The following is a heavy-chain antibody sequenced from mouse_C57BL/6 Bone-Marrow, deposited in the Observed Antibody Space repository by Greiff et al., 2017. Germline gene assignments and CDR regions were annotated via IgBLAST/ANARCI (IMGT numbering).Heavy chain of an antibody. Sequence: EVQLQESGPVLVKPGASVKMSCKASGYTFTDYYMNWVKQSHGKSLEWIGVINPYNGGTSSNQKFKGKATLTVDKSSSTAYMELNSLTSEDSAVYYCARETVVDWYFDVWGTGTTVTVSS. V-gene: IGHV1-19*01. J-gene: IGHJ1*03. CDR3: ARETVVDWYFDV. D-gene: IGHD1-1*01. CDR1: GYTFTDYY. CDR2: INPYNGGT.